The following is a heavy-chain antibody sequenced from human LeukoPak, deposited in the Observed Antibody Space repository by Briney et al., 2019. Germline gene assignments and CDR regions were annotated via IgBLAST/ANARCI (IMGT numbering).Heavy chain of an antibody. CDR3: ARVISCSSTSCSPHYYYYMDV. V-gene: IGHV3-7*01. D-gene: IGHD2-2*01. J-gene: IGHJ6*03. Sequence: PGGSLRLSCAASGFTFSSYWMSWVRQAPGKGLEWVANIKQDGSEKYYVDSVKGRFTISRDNAKNSLYLQMNSLRAEDTAVYYCARVISCSSTSCSPHYYYYMDVWGKGTTVTVSS. CDR2: IKQDGSEK. CDR1: GFTFSSYW.